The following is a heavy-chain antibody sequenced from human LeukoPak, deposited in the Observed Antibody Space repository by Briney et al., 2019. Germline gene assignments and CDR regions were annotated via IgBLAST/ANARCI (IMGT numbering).Heavy chain of an antibody. V-gene: IGHV4-4*07. Sequence: SETLSLTCTVSGASITSYYWSWLRQPAGKGLEWIGRMYTSGSTNYNPSLQSRVTISLDKSKNQFSLKLNSVTAADTAVYYCARESREDWYFDLWGRGTLVTVSS. CDR1: GASITSYY. CDR3: ARESREDWYFDL. J-gene: IGHJ2*01. D-gene: IGHD3-10*01. CDR2: MYTSGST.